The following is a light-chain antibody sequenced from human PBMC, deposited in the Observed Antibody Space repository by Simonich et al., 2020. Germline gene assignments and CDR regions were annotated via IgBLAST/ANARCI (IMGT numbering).Light chain of an antibody. V-gene: IGKV2-28*01. CDR2: LGS. J-gene: IGKJ1*01. CDR3: MQALQTPWT. CDR1: KSLLHSNGYND. Sequence: DIVMTQSPLSLPVTPGEPASISCRSSKSLLHSNGYNDLDWYLQKPGQSPPLQIYLGSNRASGVPDRFSGSGSGTDFTLKISRGEAEDVGVYYCMQALQTPWTFGQGTKVEIK.